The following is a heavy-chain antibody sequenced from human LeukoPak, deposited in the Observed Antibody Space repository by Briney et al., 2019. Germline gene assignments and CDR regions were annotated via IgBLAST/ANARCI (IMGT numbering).Heavy chain of an antibody. CDR2: ISGSGDST. D-gene: IGHD3-10*01. J-gene: IGHJ4*02. CDR1: GFTFSSYA. Sequence: GGSLRLSCAASGFTFSSYAMSRVRQAPGKGLEWVSGISGSGDSTYYADSVKGRFTFSRHNSKNTLYLQMNSLRAEDTAVYFCARRGGAGSYLGYFDSWGLGTLVTVSS. CDR3: ARRGGAGSYLGYFDS. V-gene: IGHV3-23*01.